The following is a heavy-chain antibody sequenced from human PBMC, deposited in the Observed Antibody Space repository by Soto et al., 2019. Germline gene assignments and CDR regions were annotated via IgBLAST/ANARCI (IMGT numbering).Heavy chain of an antibody. CDR1: GGSITTVGYS. D-gene: IGHD6-6*01. CDR2: IFHSGIS. V-gene: IGHV4-30-2*01. J-gene: IGHJ4*02. Sequence: SETLSLTCAVSGGSITTVGYSWSWIRQPPGKGLEWIGYIFHSGISYSNPSLKGRVTMSVDGSKNRFSLRLSSVTAADTAVYYCARRISARTYYFDYWGQGTLVTVPS. CDR3: ARRISARTYYFDY.